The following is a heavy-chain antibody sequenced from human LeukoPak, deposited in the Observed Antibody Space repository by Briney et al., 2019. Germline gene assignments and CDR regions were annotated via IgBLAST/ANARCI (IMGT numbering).Heavy chain of an antibody. CDR2: ISGSGGST. CDR1: GFTFSSYA. V-gene: IGHV3-23*01. D-gene: IGHD3-22*01. CDR3: AKSAFITMIVVVIPPPDY. Sequence: GGSLRLSCAASGFTFSSYAMSWVRQAPGKGLEWVSAISGSGGSTYYADSVKGRFTISRDNSKNTLYLQMNSLRAEDTAVYYCAKSAFITMIVVVIPPPDYWGQGTLVTVSS. J-gene: IGHJ4*02.